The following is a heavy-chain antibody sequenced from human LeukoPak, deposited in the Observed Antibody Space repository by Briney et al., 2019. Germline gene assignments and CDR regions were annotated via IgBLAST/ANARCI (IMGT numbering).Heavy chain of an antibody. CDR1: GYTFTSYG. V-gene: IGHV1-18*01. CDR2: VSAYNGNT. J-gene: IGHJ5*02. CDR3: ASHSGGGGWFDP. D-gene: IGHD1-14*01. Sequence: GASVKVSCKASGYTFTSYGISWVRQAPRQGLEWMGRVSAYNGNTNYAQKLQGRVTMTTDTSTSTAYMELRSLRSDDTAVYYCASHSGGGGWFDPWGQGTLVTVSS.